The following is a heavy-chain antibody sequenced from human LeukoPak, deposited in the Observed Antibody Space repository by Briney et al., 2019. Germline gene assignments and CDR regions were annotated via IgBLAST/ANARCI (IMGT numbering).Heavy chain of an antibody. CDR2: ISYTGST. V-gene: IGHV4-59*01. CDR3: AGQLYSDGSPFDF. Sequence: PSETLSLTCSVSGGSTNNYHWSWIRQPPGKGLEWIGYISYTGSTNYNPSLKSRLTMSLDTSNNRFSLKLTSVTAADTAVYYCAGQLYSDGSPFDFWGQGSLVTVSS. D-gene: IGHD5-18*01. J-gene: IGHJ4*02. CDR1: GGSTNNYH.